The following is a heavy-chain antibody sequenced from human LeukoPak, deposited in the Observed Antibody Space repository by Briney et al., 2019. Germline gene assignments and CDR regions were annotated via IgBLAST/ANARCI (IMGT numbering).Heavy chain of an antibody. D-gene: IGHD2-2*01. Sequence: PGGSLRLSCAASGFTFSSYWMSWVRQAPGKGLEWVANIKQDGSEKYYVDSVKGRFTISRDNAKNSLYLQMNSLRAEDTAVYYCAKSYRGSTSAFDYWGQGTLVTVSS. CDR3: AKSYRGSTSAFDY. V-gene: IGHV3-7*03. J-gene: IGHJ4*02. CDR2: IKQDGSEK. CDR1: GFTFSSYW.